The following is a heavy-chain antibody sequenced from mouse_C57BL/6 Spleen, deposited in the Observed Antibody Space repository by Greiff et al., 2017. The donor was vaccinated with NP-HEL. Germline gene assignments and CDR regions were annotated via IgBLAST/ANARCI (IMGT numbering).Heavy chain of an antibody. Sequence: EVMLVESGGGLVKPGGSVKLSCAASGFTFSDYGMHWVRQAPEKGLEWVAYISSGSSTIYYADTVKGRFTISRDNAKNTLFLQMTSLRSEDTAMYYCARARGSSYWYFDVWGTGTTVTVSS. CDR2: ISSGSSTI. CDR3: ARARGSSYWYFDV. J-gene: IGHJ1*03. V-gene: IGHV5-17*01. D-gene: IGHD1-1*01. CDR1: GFTFSDYG.